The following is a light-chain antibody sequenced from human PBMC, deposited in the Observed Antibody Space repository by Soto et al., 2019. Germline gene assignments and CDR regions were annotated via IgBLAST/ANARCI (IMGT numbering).Light chain of an antibody. J-gene: IGKJ1*01. CDR2: DAS. Sequence: DIKMTQSPSILSASVGDSVTITCRASQNIRNWLAWYQQKPGKAPNPLIYDASSLESGVPSRFSGRGSGTEFTLTISSLQPDDFATYYCQQYNSYWTFGQGTKV. CDR1: QNIRNW. V-gene: IGKV1-5*01. CDR3: QQYNSYWT.